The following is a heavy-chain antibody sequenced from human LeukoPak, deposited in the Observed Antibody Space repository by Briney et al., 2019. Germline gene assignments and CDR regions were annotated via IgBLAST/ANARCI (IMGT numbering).Heavy chain of an antibody. CDR2: IYTSGST. D-gene: IGHD3-9*01. CDR1: GGSISSGSYY. CDR3: ARDVTYYDILTGYYTGQIFDY. V-gene: IGHV4-61*02. Sequence: SETLSLTCTVSGGSISSGSYYWSWIRQPAGRGLEWIERIYTSGSTNYNPSRKSRITISVDTSNNQFSLKLSSVTAADTAVYYCARDVTYYDILTGYYTGQIFDYWGQGTLVTVSS. J-gene: IGHJ4*02.